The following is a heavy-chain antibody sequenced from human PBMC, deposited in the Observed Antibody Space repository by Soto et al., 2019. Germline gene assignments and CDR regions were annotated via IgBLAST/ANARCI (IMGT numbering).Heavy chain of an antibody. CDR1: GGPISSYY. Sequence: SETLSLTCTVSGGPISSYYWSWIRQPPGKGLEWIGYIYYSGSTNYNPSLKRRVTISVDTSKNQFSLKLSSVTAAAAAVYYCATQGARPHNWFDPWGQGTLVTVSS. J-gene: IGHJ5*02. V-gene: IGHV4-59*01. D-gene: IGHD1-26*01. CDR3: ATQGARPHNWFDP. CDR2: IYYSGST.